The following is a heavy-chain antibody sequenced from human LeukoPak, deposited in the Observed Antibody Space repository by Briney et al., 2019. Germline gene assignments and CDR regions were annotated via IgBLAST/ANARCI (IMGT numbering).Heavy chain of an antibody. J-gene: IGHJ4*02. CDR1: GYTFTSYD. CDR2: VNPNSGNT. Sequence: PGASVKVSCKTSGYTFTSYDLNWVRRATGQGLEWMGWVNPNSGNTGYAQKFQGRVTMTMDPSISTAYMELSSLRSEDTAVYYCARRSDDYDSSAYYHWGQGTLVTVSS. CDR3: ARRSDDYDSSAYYH. D-gene: IGHD3-22*01. V-gene: IGHV1-8*01.